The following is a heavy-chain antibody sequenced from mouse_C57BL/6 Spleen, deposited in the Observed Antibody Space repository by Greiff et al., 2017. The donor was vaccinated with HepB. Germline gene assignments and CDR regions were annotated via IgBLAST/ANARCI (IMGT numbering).Heavy chain of an antibody. CDR2: ISSGGDYI. Sequence: EVKLLESGEGLVKPGGSLKLSCAASGFTFSSSAMSWVRQTPEKRLEWVAYISSGGDYIYYADTVKGRLTISSDNARNTLYLQMSSLKSADTAMYYCTRPTGNAMDYWGQGTSVTVSS. V-gene: IGHV5-9-1*02. J-gene: IGHJ4*01. CDR3: TRPTGNAMDY. CDR1: GFTFSSSA. D-gene: IGHD4-1*01.